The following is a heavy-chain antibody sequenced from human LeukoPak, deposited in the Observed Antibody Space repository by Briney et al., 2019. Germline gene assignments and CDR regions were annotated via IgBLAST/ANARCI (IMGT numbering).Heavy chain of an antibody. CDR1: GFTFSSYA. D-gene: IGHD6-6*01. V-gene: IGHV3-23*01. CDR2: ITGSCLNT. J-gene: IGHJ4*02. CDR3: AKGLRILV. Sequence: PGGSLRLSCAASGFTFSSYAMSWVRQSPGKGLEWVSSITGSCLNTYYADSVKGQFTISRDNSRDTLYLEMNTLRVEDTAVYYCAKGLRILVWGQGTLVTVSS.